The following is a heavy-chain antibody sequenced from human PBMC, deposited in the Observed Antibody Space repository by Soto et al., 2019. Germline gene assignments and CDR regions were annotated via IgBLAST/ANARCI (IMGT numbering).Heavy chain of an antibody. V-gene: IGHV1-69*13. D-gene: IGHD6-6*01. CDR3: AAPRGGSSSRGKNYYYSGMDV. CDR1: GGTFSSYA. J-gene: IGHJ6*02. CDR2: IIPIFGTA. Sequence: GASVKVSCKASGGTFSSYAISWVRQAPGQGLEWMGGIIPIFGTANYAQKFQGRVTITADESTSTDYMELSSLRSEDKAVYYCAAPRGGSSSRGKNYYYSGMDVWGQGNTVTVSS.